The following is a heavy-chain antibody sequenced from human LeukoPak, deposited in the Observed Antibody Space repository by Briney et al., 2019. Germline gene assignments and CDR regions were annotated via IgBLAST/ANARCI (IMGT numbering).Heavy chain of an antibody. Sequence: ASVKVSCKASGYTFTSYGISWVRQAPGRGLEWMGWISAYNGNTNYAQKLQGRVTMTTDTSTRTAYMELRNLRSDDTAVHFCPGEDGSNWYWFDPWGQGTLVTVSS. D-gene: IGHD6-13*01. J-gene: IGHJ5*02. V-gene: IGHV1-18*01. CDR1: GYTFTSYG. CDR3: PGEDGSNWYWFDP. CDR2: ISAYNGNT.